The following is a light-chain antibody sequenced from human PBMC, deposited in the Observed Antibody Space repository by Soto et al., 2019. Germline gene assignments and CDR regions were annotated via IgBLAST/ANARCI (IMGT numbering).Light chain of an antibody. CDR3: SSYTDSSNYV. J-gene: IGLJ1*01. CDR2: QVT. CDR1: SSDLAIYNY. Sequence: QSVLTQPASVSGSPGQSITISCTGTSSDLAIYNYVSWYQQPPAKAPKLMIYQVTNRPSGVSNRFSCSRSGNTASLTISGLQAEDEADYYCSSYTDSSNYVFGTGTKLTVL. V-gene: IGLV2-14*01.